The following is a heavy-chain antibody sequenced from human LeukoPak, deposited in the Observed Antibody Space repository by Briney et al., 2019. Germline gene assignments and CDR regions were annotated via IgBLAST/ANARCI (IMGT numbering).Heavy chain of an antibody. CDR2: MNPNSGNT. J-gene: IGHJ3*02. V-gene: IGHV1-8*03. CDR1: GYTFTRYD. Sequence: ASVKVSCKASGYTFTRYDINWVRQAGQGLEWMGWMNPNSGNTGYAQKFQDRVTITRDRSMTTAYMELSSLRSEDTAVYYCATGGIVADAFDIWGQGTMVTVSS. D-gene: IGHD3-22*01. CDR3: ATGGIVADAFDI.